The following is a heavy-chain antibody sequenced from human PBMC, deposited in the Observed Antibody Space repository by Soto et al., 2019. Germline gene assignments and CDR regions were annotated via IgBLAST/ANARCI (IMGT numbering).Heavy chain of an antibody. CDR2: IGPITGST. Sequence: ASVKVSCKASGYNLGAYCTYWVRQVPGRGLEWVGLIGPITGSTDYAERVRGRVTMTRDTSINTAYLELRRLRSDDTAIYFCARGRNAAYQFHSPNGMDVWGQGTTVTVS. CDR1: GYNLGAYC. CDR3: ARGRNAAYQFHSPNGMDV. V-gene: IGHV1-2*02. J-gene: IGHJ6*02. D-gene: IGHD2-15*01.